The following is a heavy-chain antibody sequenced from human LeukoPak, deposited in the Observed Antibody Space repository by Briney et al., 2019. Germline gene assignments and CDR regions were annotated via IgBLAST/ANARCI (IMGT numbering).Heavy chain of an antibody. J-gene: IGHJ4*02. Sequence: GGSLRLSCAASGFTFSNYCMSWVRQAPGKGLDWVSSISGSSSYIYYADSVKGRFTISRDNAKNSLYLQMNSLRAEDTAVYYCAKRIQSAMATGYWGQGTLVTVSS. CDR2: ISGSSSYI. D-gene: IGHD5-18*01. CDR3: AKRIQSAMATGY. CDR1: GFTFSNYC. V-gene: IGHV3-21*04.